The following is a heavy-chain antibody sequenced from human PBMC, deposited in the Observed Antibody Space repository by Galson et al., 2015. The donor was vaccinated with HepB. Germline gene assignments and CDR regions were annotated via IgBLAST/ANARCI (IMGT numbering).Heavy chain of an antibody. J-gene: IGHJ4*02. CDR3: ARDPSKNGDYKLDY. D-gene: IGHD4-17*01. CDR1: GFTFSSYG. Sequence: SLRLSCAASGFTFSSYGMHWVRQAPGKGLEWVAVISYDGSNKYYADSVKGRFTISRDNSKNTLYLQMNSLRAEDTAVYYCARDPSKNGDYKLDYWGQGTLVTVSS. CDR2: ISYDGSNK. V-gene: IGHV3-30*03.